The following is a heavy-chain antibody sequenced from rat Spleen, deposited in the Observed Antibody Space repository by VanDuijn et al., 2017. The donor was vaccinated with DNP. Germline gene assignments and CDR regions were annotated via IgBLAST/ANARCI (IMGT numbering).Heavy chain of an antibody. Sequence: EVQLVESGGGLVQPGRSMKLSCAASGFTFSDYYMAWVHQAPTKGLEWVATISYDGSNTYYREFVKGRFTISRDNAKSSLSLQMDSLRSEDTATYYCAKHDGTEGIDFDYWGQGVMVTVSS. J-gene: IGHJ2*01. CDR1: GFTFSDYY. CDR2: ISYDGSNT. V-gene: IGHV5-7*01. CDR3: AKHDGTEGIDFDY. D-gene: IGHD1-11*01.